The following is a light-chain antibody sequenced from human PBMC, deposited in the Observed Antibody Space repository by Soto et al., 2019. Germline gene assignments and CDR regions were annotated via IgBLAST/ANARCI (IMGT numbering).Light chain of an antibody. J-gene: IGKJ2*01. CDR3: QQYGSSPPYT. CDR2: GSS. Sequence: EIVLTQSPGTLSLSPGERATLSCRASQSVSGSYLAWYQQKPGLSPRLLIYGSSDRATSIPDRFSGSGAGTDFTLTISRVEPEDFAVYYCQQYGSSPPYTFGQGTKLEIK. CDR1: QSVSGSY. V-gene: IGKV3-20*01.